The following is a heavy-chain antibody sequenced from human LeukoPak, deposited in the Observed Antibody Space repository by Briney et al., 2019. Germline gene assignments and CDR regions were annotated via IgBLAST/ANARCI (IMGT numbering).Heavy chain of an antibody. J-gene: IGHJ4*02. CDR2: IYSGGST. Sequence: QAGGSLRLSCAVSGFTVSSNYMIWVRQAPGKGLEWVSLIYSGGSTYYADSVKGRFTISRDNSKNTLYLQMNSLRAEDTAVYYCARSSGYLSDLDYWGQGTLVTVSS. D-gene: IGHD3-22*01. CDR3: ARSSGYLSDLDY. V-gene: IGHV3-53*01. CDR1: GFTVSSNY.